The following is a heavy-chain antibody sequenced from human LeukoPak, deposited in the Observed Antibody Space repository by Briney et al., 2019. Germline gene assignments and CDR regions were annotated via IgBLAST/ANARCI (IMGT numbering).Heavy chain of an antibody. J-gene: IGHJ4*02. CDR2: ISSSGSTI. Sequence: GGSLRLSRAASGFTFSDYYMSWIRLAPGKGLEWVSYISSSGSTIYYADSVKGRFTISRDNAKNSLYLQMNSLRAEDTAVYYCARVDRSSGYCGFDYWGQGTLVTVSS. D-gene: IGHD3-22*01. CDR3: ARVDRSSGYCGFDY. V-gene: IGHV3-11*01. CDR1: GFTFSDYY.